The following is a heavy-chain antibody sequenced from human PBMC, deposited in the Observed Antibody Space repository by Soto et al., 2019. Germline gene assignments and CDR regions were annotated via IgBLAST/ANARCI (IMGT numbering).Heavy chain of an antibody. J-gene: IGHJ4*02. CDR1: GYMFTTYG. Sequence: QVQLVQSGGEVKKPGASVEVSCRPSGYMFTTYGISWVRQAPGQGLEWMAWISAYNGNKKYAQEFQGRVTMATDTSTCTVSMALRNLTFDDRGTYFCARTGGGMAARPLEYWGQGTLVTVSS. CDR3: ARTGGGMAARPLEY. D-gene: IGHD6-6*01. CDR2: ISAYNGNK. V-gene: IGHV1-18*04.